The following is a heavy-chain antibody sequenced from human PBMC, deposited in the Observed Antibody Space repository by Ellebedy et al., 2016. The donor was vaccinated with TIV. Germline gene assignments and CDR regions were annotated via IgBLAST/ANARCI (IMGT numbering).Heavy chain of an antibody. V-gene: IGHV3-48*04. Sequence: GESLKISCTASGFSFRSYSMNWVRQAPGKGLEWVSYISGSSISTYYADSVKGRFTVSRDNAKNSLYLQMNSLRAEDTAAYYCARDMAWGNERINDPFDMWGQGTMVTVSS. CDR2: ISGSSIST. CDR3: ARDMAWGNERINDPFDM. J-gene: IGHJ3*02. D-gene: IGHD7-27*01. CDR1: GFSFRSYS.